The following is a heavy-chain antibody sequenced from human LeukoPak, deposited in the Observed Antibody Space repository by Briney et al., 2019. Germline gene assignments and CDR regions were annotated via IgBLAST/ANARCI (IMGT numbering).Heavy chain of an antibody. CDR3: AKGLYGDYVFNFDY. J-gene: IGHJ4*02. V-gene: IGHV3-23*01. CDR1: GFTFSSYA. CDR2: ISGSGGST. Sequence: GGSLRLSCAASGFTFSSYAMSWVRQAPGKGLEWVSAISGSGGSTYYADSVKGRFTISRDNFKNTLYLQMNSLRAEDTAVYYCAKGLYGDYVFNFDYWGQGTLVTVSS. D-gene: IGHD4-17*01.